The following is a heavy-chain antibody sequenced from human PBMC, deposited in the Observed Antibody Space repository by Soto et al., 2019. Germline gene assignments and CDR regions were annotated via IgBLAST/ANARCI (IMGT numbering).Heavy chain of an antibody. CDR2: INPNNGDT. CDR1: GYFFTTHY. CDR3: AREVTYGGGSFSLGL. D-gene: IGHD3-10*01. V-gene: IGHV1-2*06. J-gene: IGHJ4*02. Sequence: QVQLVQSGAEVEKPGASVKVSCKTSGYFFTTHYIHWVRLAPGRGLEWMGRINPNNGDTNSPQKFQGRVTMTSDTSISTAYMEMSGLRSDDTALYFCAREVTYGGGSFSLGLWGQGTLVTVSS.